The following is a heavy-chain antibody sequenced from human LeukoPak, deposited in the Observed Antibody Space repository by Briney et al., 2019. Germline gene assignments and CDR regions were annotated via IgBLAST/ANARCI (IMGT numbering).Heavy chain of an antibody. V-gene: IGHV3-11*01. CDR3: VRDLDEDSGGTHFDF. Sequence: GGSLRLSCAVSGFIFSGYYMSWVRQAPGKGLEWVSYISNSGSTIYYADSVKGRFTISRDNAKNSLYLQMNSLRAEDTAMYYCVRDLDEDSGGTHFDFWGQGTLVTVSS. J-gene: IGHJ4*02. CDR2: ISNSGSTI. D-gene: IGHD3-10*01. CDR1: GFIFSGYY.